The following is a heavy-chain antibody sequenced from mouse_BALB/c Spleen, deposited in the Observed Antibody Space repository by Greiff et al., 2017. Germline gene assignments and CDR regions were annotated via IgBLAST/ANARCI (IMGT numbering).Heavy chain of an antibody. CDR2: INSNGGST. CDR3: ARDSTTALYWYFDV. J-gene: IGHJ1*01. V-gene: IGHV5-6-3*01. CDR1: GFTFSSYG. Sequence: EVKLMESGGGLVQPGGSLKLSCAASGFTFSSYGMSWVRQTPDKRLELVATINSNGGSTYYPDSVKGRFTISRDNAKNTLYLQMSSLKSEDTAMYYCARDSTTALYWYFDVWGAGTTVTVSS. D-gene: IGHD1-2*01.